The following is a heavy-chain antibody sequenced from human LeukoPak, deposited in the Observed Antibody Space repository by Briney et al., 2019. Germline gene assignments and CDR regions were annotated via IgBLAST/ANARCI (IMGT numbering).Heavy chain of an antibody. CDR3: ARLGITMVRGVSSFDP. CDR1: GGSISSGSYY. V-gene: IGHV4-61*02. Sequence: PSETLSLTCTVSGGSISSGSYYWSWIRQPAGKGLEWIGRIYTSGSTNYNPSLKCRVPISVDTSKNQFSLKLSSVTAADTAVYYCARLGITMVRGVSSFDPWGQGTLVTVSS. CDR2: IYTSGST. J-gene: IGHJ5*02. D-gene: IGHD3-10*01.